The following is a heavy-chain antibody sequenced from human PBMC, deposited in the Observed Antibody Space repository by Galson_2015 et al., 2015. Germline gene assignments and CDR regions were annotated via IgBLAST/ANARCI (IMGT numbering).Heavy chain of an antibody. CDR3: AGFYGSGSHTWFDP. V-gene: IGHV4-4*08. CDR1: GGSFSNYY. Sequence: ETLSLTCSVSGGSFSNYYWSWIRQPPGKGLEWLGHISNSGTSNYNPSLKSRASLSFDTSKNQFSLKLSSVTAADTAVYFCAGFYGSGSHTWFDPWGQGTLVTVSS. J-gene: IGHJ5*02. D-gene: IGHD3-10*01. CDR2: ISNSGTS.